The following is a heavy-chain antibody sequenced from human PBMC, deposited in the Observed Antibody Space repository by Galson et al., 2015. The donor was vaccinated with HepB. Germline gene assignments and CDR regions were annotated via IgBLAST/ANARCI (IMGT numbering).Heavy chain of an antibody. J-gene: IGHJ5*02. V-gene: IGHV3-30-3*01. CDR2: ISYDGSNK. CDR1: GFTFSSYV. CDR3: ARAAARYCSGGSCFWLDP. Sequence: SLRLSCAASGFTFSSYVMHWVRQAPGKGLEWVAVISYDGSNKYYADSVKGRFTISRDNSKNTLYLQMNSLRAEDTAVYYCARAAARYCSGGSCFWLDPWGQGTLVTVSS. D-gene: IGHD2-15*01.